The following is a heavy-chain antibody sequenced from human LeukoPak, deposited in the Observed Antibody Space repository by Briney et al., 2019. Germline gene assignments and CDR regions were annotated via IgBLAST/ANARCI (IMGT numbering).Heavy chain of an antibody. CDR2: INHSGST. CDR3: ARGRTIFGVVIIGHLLDY. V-gene: IGHV4-34*01. D-gene: IGHD3-3*01. Sequence: SETLSLTCAVYGGSFSGYYWSWIRQPPGKGLEWIGEINHSGSTNYNPSLKSRVTISVDTSKNQFSLKLSSVTAAGTAVYYCARGRTIFGVVIIGHLLDYWGQGTLVTVSS. CDR1: GGSFSGYY. J-gene: IGHJ4*02.